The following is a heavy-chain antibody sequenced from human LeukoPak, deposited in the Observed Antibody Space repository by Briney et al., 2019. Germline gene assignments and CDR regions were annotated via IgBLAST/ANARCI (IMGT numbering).Heavy chain of an antibody. J-gene: IGHJ5*02. Sequence: ASVKVSCKASGYTFTGYCMHWVRQAPGQGLEWMGWINPNSGGTNYAQKFQGRVTMTRDTSISTAYMELSRLRSDDTAVYYCAREYYDYVWGSYKRFDPWGQGTLVTVSS. D-gene: IGHD3-16*01. CDR3: AREYYDYVWGSYKRFDP. CDR1: GYTFTGYC. CDR2: INPNSGGT. V-gene: IGHV1-2*02.